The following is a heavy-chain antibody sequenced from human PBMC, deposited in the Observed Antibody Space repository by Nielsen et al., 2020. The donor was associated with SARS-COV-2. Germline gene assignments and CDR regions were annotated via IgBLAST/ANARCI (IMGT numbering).Heavy chain of an antibody. V-gene: IGHV1-46*01. CDR3: ARNRYQGSLTIFDY. CDR2: IIPIFGTA. J-gene: IGHJ4*02. CDR1: GYTFTSYY. Sequence: ASVKVSCKASGYTFTSYYMHWVRQAPGQGLEWMGGIIPIFGTANYAQKFQGRVTMTRDTSTSTVYMELSSLRSEDTAVYYCARNRYQGSLTIFDYWGQGTLVTVSS. D-gene: IGHD6-13*01.